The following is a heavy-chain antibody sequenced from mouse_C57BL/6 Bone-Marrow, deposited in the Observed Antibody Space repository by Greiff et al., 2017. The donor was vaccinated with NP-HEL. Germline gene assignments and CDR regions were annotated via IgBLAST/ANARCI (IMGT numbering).Heavy chain of an antibody. CDR2: INPNNGGT. CDR1: GYTFTDYY. CDR3: ARRDYGPYWYFDV. V-gene: IGHV1-26*01. Sequence: VQLQQSGPELVKPGASVKISCKASGYTFTDYYMNWVKQSHGKSLEWIGDINPNNGGTSYNQKFKGKATLTVDKYSSTAYMELRSLTSEDSAVYYCARRDYGPYWYFDVWGTGTTVTVSS. D-gene: IGHD1-1*01. J-gene: IGHJ1*03.